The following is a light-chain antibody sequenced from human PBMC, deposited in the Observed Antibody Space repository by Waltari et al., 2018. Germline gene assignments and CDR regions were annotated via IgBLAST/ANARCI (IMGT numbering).Light chain of an antibody. Sequence: QSALTQSASVSGSPGQSITLSCTGNSSAVGSEDLVSWYQPPPGKAPKLMIYEATQRPSGVSDRFSGSKSGNTASLTISGLQAEDEADYYCCSYVGDVTWVFGGGTKLTVL. CDR1: SSAVGSEDL. V-gene: IGLV2-23*01. CDR2: EAT. J-gene: IGLJ3*02. CDR3: CSYVGDVTWV.